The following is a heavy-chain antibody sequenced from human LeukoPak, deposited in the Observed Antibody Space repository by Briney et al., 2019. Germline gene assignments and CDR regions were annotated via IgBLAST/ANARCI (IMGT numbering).Heavy chain of an antibody. D-gene: IGHD3-10*01. CDR2: IWYDGSNK. J-gene: IGHJ4*02. V-gene: IGHV3-33*01. Sequence: PGGSLRLSCAASGFTFSSYGMHWVRQAPGKGLEWVAVIWYDGSNKYYADSVKGRFTISRDNSKNTLYLQMNSLRAEDTAVYYCARRGPDYYGSGSYLDYWGQGTLVTVSS. CDR1: GFTFSSYG. CDR3: ARRGPDYYGSGSYLDY.